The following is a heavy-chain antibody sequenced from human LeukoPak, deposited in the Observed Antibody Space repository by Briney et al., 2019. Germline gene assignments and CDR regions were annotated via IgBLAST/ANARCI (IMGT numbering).Heavy chain of an antibody. CDR2: ISSSSSYI. Sequence: GGSLRLSCAASGFTFSSYSMNWARQAPGKGLEWVSSISSSSSYIYYADSVKGRFTISRDNAKNSLYLQMNSLRAEDTAVYYCARDNEAVAGTDYWGQGTLVTVSS. J-gene: IGHJ4*02. D-gene: IGHD6-19*01. CDR1: GFTFSSYS. V-gene: IGHV3-21*01. CDR3: ARDNEAVAGTDY.